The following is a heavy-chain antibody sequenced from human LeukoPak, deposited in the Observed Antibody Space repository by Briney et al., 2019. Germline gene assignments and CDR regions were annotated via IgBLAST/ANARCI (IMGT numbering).Heavy chain of an antibody. J-gene: IGHJ4*02. V-gene: IGHV1-46*01. CDR1: GYTFSCFY. CDR3: ARSRNYYRVYFDN. Sequence: GASVKDSCKASGYTFSCFYLHWVRQAPGQGLEWMGIITPNTGDTTYAPKFQDRLIMTRDRSTSTVYMELHSLRSEDTAVYYCARSRNYYRVYFDNWGQGTLVPVSS. D-gene: IGHD3-10*01. CDR2: ITPNTGDT.